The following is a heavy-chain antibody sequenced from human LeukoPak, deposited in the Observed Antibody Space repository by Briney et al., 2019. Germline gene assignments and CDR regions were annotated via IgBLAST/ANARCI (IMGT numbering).Heavy chain of an antibody. D-gene: IGHD6-13*01. V-gene: IGHV3-33*03. Sequence: PGRSLRLSCAASGFTFNSYAMHWVRQAPGKGLEWVAFIWYDGSNKYYADSVKGRFTVSRDNAKNSLYLQMNSLRAEDTALYYCAKDIESGIAAAGTGMDVWGQGTTVTVSS. CDR1: GFTFNSYA. J-gene: IGHJ6*02. CDR3: AKDIESGIAAAGTGMDV. CDR2: IWYDGSNK.